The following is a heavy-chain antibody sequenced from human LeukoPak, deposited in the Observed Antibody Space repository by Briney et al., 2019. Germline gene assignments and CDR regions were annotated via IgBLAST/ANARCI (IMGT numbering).Heavy chain of an antibody. CDR1: GGTFSSYA. J-gene: IGHJ4*02. CDR2: IIPILGIA. Sequence: GASVKVSCKASGGTFSSYAISWVRQAPGQGLEWMGRIIPILGIANYAQKFQGRVTITADKSTSTAYMELSSLRSEDTAVYYCARAPRAEMATIFNFGGLFDYWGQGTLVTVSS. D-gene: IGHD5-24*01. CDR3: ARAPRAEMATIFNFGGLFDY. V-gene: IGHV1-69*04.